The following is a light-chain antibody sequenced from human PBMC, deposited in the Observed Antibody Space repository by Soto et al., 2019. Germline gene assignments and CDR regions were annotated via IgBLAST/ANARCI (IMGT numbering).Light chain of an antibody. CDR2: DAS. V-gene: IGKV1-5*01. Sequence: DIQMTQSPSTLSASVGDRVTITCRASQSISSWLAWYQQKPGKAPKLLIYDASSLESGVPSSFSGSGSGTNFTLTNSTLQPDDVATYYCKQYNSYSYPLGGGTKLEIK. CDR3: KQYNSYSYP. CDR1: QSISSW. J-gene: IGKJ2*01.